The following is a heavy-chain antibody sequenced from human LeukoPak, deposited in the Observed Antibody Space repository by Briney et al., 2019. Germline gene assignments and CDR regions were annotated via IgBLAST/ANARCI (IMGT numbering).Heavy chain of an antibody. Sequence: GGSLRLSCAASGFTFSSYSMNWVRQAPGKGLEWASSISSSSYIYYADSVKGRFTISRDNAKNSLYLQMNSLRAEDTAVYYCASWGVPAAPQDDAFDIWGQGTMVTVSS. CDR3: ASWGVPAAPQDDAFDI. CDR1: GFTFSSYS. CDR2: ISSSSYI. J-gene: IGHJ3*02. V-gene: IGHV3-21*01. D-gene: IGHD2-2*01.